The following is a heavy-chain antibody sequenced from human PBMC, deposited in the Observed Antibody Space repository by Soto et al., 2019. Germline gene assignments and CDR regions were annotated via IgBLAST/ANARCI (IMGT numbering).Heavy chain of an antibody. Sequence: PSETLSLTCTVSGGSISSGDYYWSWIRQPPGKELEWIGYIFHTGTTSYNPSLKSRVTLSVDTSQSQFSLKLNSVTAADTAVYYCPTEAYDNSGSLAFDIWGPGTLVTVS. CDR2: IFHTGTT. CDR3: PTEAYDNSGSLAFDI. J-gene: IGHJ3*02. CDR1: GGSISSGDYY. D-gene: IGHD3-22*01. V-gene: IGHV4-61*08.